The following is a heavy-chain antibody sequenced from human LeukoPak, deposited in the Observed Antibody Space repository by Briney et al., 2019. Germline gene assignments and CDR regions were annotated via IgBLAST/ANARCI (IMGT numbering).Heavy chain of an antibody. Sequence: SETLSLTCTVSGYSISSDYYWGWIRQPPGKGLEWIGNIFHNGNTYYNPSLKSRVTMSIDTSKKQFSLKLRTATAADTAVYYCAREGRYCTSDSCYKSGFDVWGQGTVVTVSS. CDR2: IFHNGNT. J-gene: IGHJ3*01. V-gene: IGHV4-38-2*02. CDR1: GYSISSDYY. D-gene: IGHD2-2*02. CDR3: AREGRYCTSDSCYKSGFDV.